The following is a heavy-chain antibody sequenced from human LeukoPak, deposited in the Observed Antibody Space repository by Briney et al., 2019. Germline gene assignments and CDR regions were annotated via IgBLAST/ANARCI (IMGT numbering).Heavy chain of an antibody. Sequence: SETLSLTCTVSGGSISSYYWSWIRQPPGKGLEWIGYIYYSGSTNYNPSLKSRVTISVDTSKNQFSLKLSSVTAADTAVYYCASTDGNSSGWYKYFQHWGQGTLVTVSS. J-gene: IGHJ1*01. D-gene: IGHD6-19*01. CDR2: IYYSGST. CDR1: GGSISSYY. V-gene: IGHV4-59*01. CDR3: ASTDGNSSGWYKYFQH.